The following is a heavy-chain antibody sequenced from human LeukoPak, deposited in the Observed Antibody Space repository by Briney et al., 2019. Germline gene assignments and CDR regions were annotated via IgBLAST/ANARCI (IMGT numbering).Heavy chain of an antibody. V-gene: IGHV3-7*01. CDR2: IKQDGSER. CDR3: ARDLALVILVRGTPATEFDY. CDR1: GFPFSEYW. J-gene: IGHJ4*02. Sequence: PGGSLRLSCAASGFPFSEYWMTWVRQAPGKGLEWVANIKQDGSERYYVDSVKGRFTISRDNAKNVLYLQMNSLRVEDTAVFFCARDLALVILVRGTPATEFDYWGQGILVTVSS. D-gene: IGHD3-10*01.